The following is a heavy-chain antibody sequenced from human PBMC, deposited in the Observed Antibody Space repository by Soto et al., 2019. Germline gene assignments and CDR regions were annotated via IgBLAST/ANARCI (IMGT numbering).Heavy chain of an antibody. Sequence: QVTLKESGPVLVKPTEPLTLTCTVSGFSLSNARMGVSWIRQPPGKALEGLAHIFSNDEKAYSTSLKSRLTISKDTSKSQVVLTMTNMDPGDTATYYGARVVGYEIYYYYYYYMDVWGKGTTVTVSS. CDR3: ARVVGYEIYYYYYYYMDV. D-gene: IGHD5-12*01. CDR1: GFSLSNARMG. CDR2: IFSNDEK. V-gene: IGHV2-26*01. J-gene: IGHJ6*03.